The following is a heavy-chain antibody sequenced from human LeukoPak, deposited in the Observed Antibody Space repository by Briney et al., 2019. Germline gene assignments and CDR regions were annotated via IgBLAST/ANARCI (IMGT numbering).Heavy chain of an antibody. J-gene: IGHJ1*01. Sequence: SETLSLTCTVSGGSLSSHYWSWARQPPGKGLEWIGYIYYSGSTNYNPSLKSRVTISVDTSKNQFSLKPSSVTAADTAVYYCARVGSGSYGPEYFQHWGQGTLVTVSS. V-gene: IGHV4-59*11. CDR3: ARVGSGSYGPEYFQH. D-gene: IGHD3-10*01. CDR1: GGSLSSHY. CDR2: IYYSGST.